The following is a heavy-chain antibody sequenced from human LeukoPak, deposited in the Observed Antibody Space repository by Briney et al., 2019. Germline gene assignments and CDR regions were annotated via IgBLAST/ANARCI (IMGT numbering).Heavy chain of an antibody. J-gene: IGHJ4*02. CDR1: GFTFSNYA. CDR2: IGDSGGAT. CDR3: AKRSCSGGGCNFDY. D-gene: IGHD2-15*01. V-gene: IGHV3-23*01. Sequence: GGSLRLSCAASGFTFSNYAMSWVRQAPGKGLEWVSAIGDSGGATNCADSVKGRFTISRDNSKNTLYLQMNSLRAEDTAVYYCAKRSCSGGGCNFDYWGQGTLATVSS.